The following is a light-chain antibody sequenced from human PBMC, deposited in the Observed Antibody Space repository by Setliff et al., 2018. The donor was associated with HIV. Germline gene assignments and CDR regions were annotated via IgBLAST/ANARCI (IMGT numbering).Light chain of an antibody. CDR2: EVI. J-gene: IGLJ1*01. Sequence: QSALTQPASVSGSPGQSITISCTGANSDVGGYNYVSWYQQHPGKAPKLMIYEVINRPSGVSNRFSASKSGNTASLTISGLQAEDEADYYCSSFTSSGTYVFGTGTKVTVL. CDR3: SSFTSSGTYV. V-gene: IGLV2-14*01. CDR1: NSDVGGYNY.